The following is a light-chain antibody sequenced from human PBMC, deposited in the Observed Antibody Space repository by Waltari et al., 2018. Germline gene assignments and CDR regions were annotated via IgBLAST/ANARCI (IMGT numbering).Light chain of an antibody. V-gene: IGLV3-10*01. CDR1: ALSKKY. CDR2: EDI. Sequence: SYELTQPPSVSVSPGQTARITCSGDALSKKYAYWYQQKSGQAPVLVIYEDIKRPTGCPERFSGSSSGTTATLTISGAHVDDEADYYCYSTDFSGHDRVFGGGTKLTIL. J-gene: IGLJ3*02. CDR3: YSTDFSGHDRV.